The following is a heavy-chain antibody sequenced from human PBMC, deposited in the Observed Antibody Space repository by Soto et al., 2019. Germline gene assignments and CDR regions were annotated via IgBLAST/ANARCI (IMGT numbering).Heavy chain of an antibody. CDR2: IYNSETT. CDR1: GCSVSSFGFY. J-gene: IGHJ6*02. D-gene: IGHD3-3*02. CDR3: ARDSIMGGMDV. V-gene: IGHV4-61*08. Sequence: WETLSLTCAVSGCSVSSFGFYWACIRQPPGKGLEWIGYIYNSETTNYNPSLKRRVTMLLDTSKNQFSLILTSVTAADTAVYYCARDSIMGGMDVWGQGTTVTVSS.